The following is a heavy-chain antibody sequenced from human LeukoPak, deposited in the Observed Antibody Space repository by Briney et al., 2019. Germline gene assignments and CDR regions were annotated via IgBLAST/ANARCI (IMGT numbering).Heavy chain of an antibody. J-gene: IGHJ5*02. V-gene: IGHV3-21*01. D-gene: IGHD3-16*01. Sequence: GGSLRLSCAASGFTFSSYSMNWVRQAPGKGLEWVSSISSSSSYIYYADSVKGRFTISRDNAKNSLYLQMNSLRAEDTAVYYCAREGGAGDWFDPWGQGTLVTVSS. CDR3: AREGGAGDWFDP. CDR1: GFTFSSYS. CDR2: ISSSSSYI.